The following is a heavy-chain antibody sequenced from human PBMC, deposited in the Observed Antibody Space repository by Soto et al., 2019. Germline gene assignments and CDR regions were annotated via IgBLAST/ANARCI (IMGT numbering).Heavy chain of an antibody. J-gene: IGHJ4*02. CDR3: AHRGYMYGNWDHGYFDY. CDR2: IYWDDDK. CDR1: GFSLTTSGVG. D-gene: IGHD5-18*01. Sequence: QITLKESGPTRVKPTQTLALTCTFSGFSLTTSGVGVGWIRKTPGKALEWLAVIYWDDDKRYNTSLKSRLTITKXXSXNXXVLIMADVDPVDTGTYFCAHRGYMYGNWDHGYFDYWGQGTLVTVSS. V-gene: IGHV2-5*02.